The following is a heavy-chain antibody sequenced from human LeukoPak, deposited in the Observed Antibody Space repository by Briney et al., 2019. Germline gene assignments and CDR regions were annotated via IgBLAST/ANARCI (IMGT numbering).Heavy chain of an antibody. V-gene: IGHV4-59*01. CDR3: ARGVEGYDVSGFYYDY. CDR1: GGSISTYY. J-gene: IGHJ4*02. CDR2: IFDSGST. D-gene: IGHD3-22*01. Sequence: SETLSLTCIVSGGSISTYYWSWIRQPPGKGLEWIGYIFDSGSTNYNPSLKSRVTISVDTSKNQFSLRLSSVTAADTAVYFCARGVEGYDVSGFYYDYWGQGTLVTVSS.